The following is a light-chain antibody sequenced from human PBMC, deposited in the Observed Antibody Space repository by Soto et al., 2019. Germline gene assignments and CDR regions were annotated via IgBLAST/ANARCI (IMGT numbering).Light chain of an antibody. J-gene: IGLJ3*02. CDR3: SSYTSSSTLNWV. V-gene: IGLV2-14*01. CDR1: SSDVGGYNY. CDR2: EVS. Sequence: QSALTQPASVSGSPGQSITISCTGTSSDVGGYNYVSWYQQHPGKAPKLMIYEVSNRPSGVSNRFSGSKSCNTASLTISGLQAAAEADYYCSSYTSSSTLNWVFGGGTKLTVL.